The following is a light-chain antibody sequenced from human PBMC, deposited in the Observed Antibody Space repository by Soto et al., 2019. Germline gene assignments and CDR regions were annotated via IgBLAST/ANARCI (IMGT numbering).Light chain of an antibody. CDR3: QQYNYWPPWT. CDR2: GAS. V-gene: IGKV3-15*01. J-gene: IGKJ1*01. CDR1: QSVSSN. Sequence: EIVMTHSPATLSVSPGERATLSCRASQSVSSNLAWYQQKPGQAPRLLIYGASTRATGIPARFSGSGSGTEFTLTISSLQSEDFAVYYCQQYNYWPPWTFGQGTKVEIK.